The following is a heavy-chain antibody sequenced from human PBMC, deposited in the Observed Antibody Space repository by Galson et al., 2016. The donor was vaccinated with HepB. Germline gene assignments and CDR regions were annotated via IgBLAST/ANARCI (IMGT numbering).Heavy chain of an antibody. J-gene: IGHJ4*02. D-gene: IGHD6-19*01. CDR1: GFIFSDYA. Sequence: SLRLSCAASGFIFSDYAMHWVRQAPGKGLEWVAVIWYDGSNKYYADSVKGRFIISRDNSKNTVYLQVNSLRAEDTAMYYCARGVIGQWLSANFDYWGQGTPVTVSS. CDR3: ARGVIGQWLSANFDY. CDR2: IWYDGSNK. V-gene: IGHV3-33*01.